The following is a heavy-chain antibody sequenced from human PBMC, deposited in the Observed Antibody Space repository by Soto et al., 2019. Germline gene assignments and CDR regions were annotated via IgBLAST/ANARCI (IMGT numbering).Heavy chain of an antibody. CDR1: GFTFSSYG. J-gene: IGHJ6*03. D-gene: IGHD1-1*01. Sequence: GGSLRLSCAASGFTFSSYGMHWVRQAPGKGLEWVAVIWYDGSNKYYADSVKGRFTISRDNSKNTLYLQMNSLRAEDTAVYYCAREGWNHSYYYYMDVWGKGTTVTVSS. V-gene: IGHV3-33*01. CDR3: AREGWNHSYYYYMDV. CDR2: IWYDGSNK.